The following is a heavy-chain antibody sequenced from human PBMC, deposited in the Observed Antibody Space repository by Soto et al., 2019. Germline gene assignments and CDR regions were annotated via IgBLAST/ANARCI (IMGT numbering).Heavy chain of an antibody. D-gene: IGHD1-26*01. J-gene: IGHJ4*02. CDR2: ISYDGSSK. CDR3: ARENPATGATDY. V-gene: IGHV3-30-3*01. CDR1: GFTFRSYA. Sequence: QVQLVESGGGVVQPGRSLRLSCAASGFTFRSYAMHWVRQAPGKGLEWVAVISYDGSSKYHGDSVKGRFTISRDNSKNTLHLQINGLRAEDTAVYYCARENPATGATDYWGQGTLVTVSS.